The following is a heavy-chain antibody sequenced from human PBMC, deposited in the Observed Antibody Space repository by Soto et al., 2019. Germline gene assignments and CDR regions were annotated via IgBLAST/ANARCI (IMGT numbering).Heavy chain of an antibody. D-gene: IGHD2-15*01. CDR1: GGTFSSYT. CDR3: ARENIVVVVAAWYYYGMDV. Sequence: QVQLVQSGAEVKKPGPSVKVSCKASGGTFSSYTISWVRQAPGQGLEWMGRIIPILGIANYAQKFQGRVTITADKSTSTAYMELSSLRSEDTAVYYCARENIVVVVAAWYYYGMDVWGQGTTVTVSS. J-gene: IGHJ6*02. CDR2: IIPILGIA. V-gene: IGHV1-69*08.